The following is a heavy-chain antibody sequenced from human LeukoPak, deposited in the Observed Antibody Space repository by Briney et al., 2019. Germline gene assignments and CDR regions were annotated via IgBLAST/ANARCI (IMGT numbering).Heavy chain of an antibody. V-gene: IGHV1-8*03. Sequence: GASVKVSCKTSGYSFTNYDINWVRQATGQGLEWMGWMSPNSGSTGYAQKFQGRVTITRNTSITTSYMELSSLRSEDTAVYYCARDIAVADNAVWGQGTMVTVSS. CDR1: GYSFTNYD. CDR3: ARDIAVADNAV. J-gene: IGHJ3*01. D-gene: IGHD6-19*01. CDR2: MSPNSGST.